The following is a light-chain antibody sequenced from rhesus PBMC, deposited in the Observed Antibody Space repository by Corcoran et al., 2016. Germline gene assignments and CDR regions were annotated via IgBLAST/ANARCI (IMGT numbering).Light chain of an antibody. V-gene: IGLV2-13*03. CDR1: SSDIGYSNR. CDR2: EVF. Sequence: QAAPNQSPSVSGSPGQSVTLSCTGTSSDIGYSNRVSWYRQHPGKAPKFEIYEVFKRPSGVSDRFSGSKSGNTASLTISGLESEDEADYYCKSYTRSNTYIFGTGTRLIVL. CDR3: KSYTRSNTYI. J-gene: IGLJ1*01.